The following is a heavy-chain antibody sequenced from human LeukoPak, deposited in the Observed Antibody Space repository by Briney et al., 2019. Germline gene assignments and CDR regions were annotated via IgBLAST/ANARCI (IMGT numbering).Heavy chain of an antibody. J-gene: IGHJ4*02. CDR3: ARDDSGWYGDGIDY. CDR1: GYTFTGYY. V-gene: IGHV1-2*02. D-gene: IGHD6-19*01. Sequence: ASVKVSCKASGYTFTGYYMHWVRQAPGQGLEWMGWVNPNSGGTNYAQKFQGRVTMTRDTSISTAYMELSRLRSDDTAVYYCARDDSGWYGDGIDYWGQGTLVTVPS. CDR2: VNPNSGGT.